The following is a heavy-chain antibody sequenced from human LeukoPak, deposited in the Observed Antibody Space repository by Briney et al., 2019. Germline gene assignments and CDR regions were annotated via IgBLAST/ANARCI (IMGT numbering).Heavy chain of an antibody. D-gene: IGHD5-24*01. CDR3: ARRDGYGAYDI. V-gene: IGHV5-51*01. CDR2: IFPGDSDT. J-gene: IGHJ3*02. CDR1: GYTFTNDW. Sequence: GESLKISCKGSGYTFTNDWIGWVRQMPGKGLEWMGIIFPGDSDTRYSPSFQGQVTISADKSKSTAYLQWSSLKASDTAIYYCARRDGYGAYDIWGQGTMVTVSS.